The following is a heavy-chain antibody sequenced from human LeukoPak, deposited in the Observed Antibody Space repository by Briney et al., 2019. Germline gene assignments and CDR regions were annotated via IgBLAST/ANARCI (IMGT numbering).Heavy chain of an antibody. J-gene: IGHJ6*04. V-gene: IGHV3-74*01. CDR1: GFTLSSSW. CDR3: ARDPGYESWSPFWGGMDV. Sequence: GGSLRLSCAASGFTLSSSWMHWVRQAPGKGLVWVSRITRDGSSTTYADSVKGRLPTSRDKAKNTLYLQMDSLRDDDTAVYYCARDPGYESWSPFWGGMDVWGNGTTVIVSS. D-gene: IGHD3-16*01. CDR2: ITRDGSST.